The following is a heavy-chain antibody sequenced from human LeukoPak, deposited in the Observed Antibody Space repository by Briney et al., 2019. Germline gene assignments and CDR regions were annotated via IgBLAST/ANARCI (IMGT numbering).Heavy chain of an antibody. D-gene: IGHD5-12*01. J-gene: IGHJ4*02. CDR2: ISFDGSNK. V-gene: IGHV3-30*18. CDR3: AKGRRSGYDLEFDY. CDR1: GFTFSSYG. Sequence: PGGSLRLSCAASGFTFSSYGIHWVRQAPGKGLEWVAVISFDGSNKFYADSVKGRFTISRENSENTVYLQMNSLRAEDTAVYYCAKGRRSGYDLEFDYWGQGTLVPVSS.